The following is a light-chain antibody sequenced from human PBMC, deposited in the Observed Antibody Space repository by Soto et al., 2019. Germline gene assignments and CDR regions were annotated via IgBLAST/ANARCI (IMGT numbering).Light chain of an antibody. V-gene: IGKV1-9*01. CDR2: GGY. CDR3: QYLNGVPTIP. CDR1: QDVSDF. J-gene: IGKJ5*01. Sequence: DIHLTQSPSILSASVGDRVTLTCRASQDVSDFLAWYQHAPGKAPNLLIYGGYTLQSGVPSRFSGSGSGTEFSLTITGLQPEDFATYYCQYLNGVPTIPFGQVTLL.